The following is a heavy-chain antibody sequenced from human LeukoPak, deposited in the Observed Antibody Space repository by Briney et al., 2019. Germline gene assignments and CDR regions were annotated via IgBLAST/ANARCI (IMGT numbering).Heavy chain of an antibody. Sequence: SVKVSCKASGGTFSSYAISWVRQAPGQGLEWLGRIIPIFGTANYAQKFQGRVTITTDEPTSTAYMELSSLRSEDTAVYYCARERDYGDPRDWGQGTLVTVSS. CDR2: IIPIFGTA. J-gene: IGHJ4*02. CDR3: ARERDYGDPRD. D-gene: IGHD4-17*01. CDR1: GGTFSSYA. V-gene: IGHV1-69*05.